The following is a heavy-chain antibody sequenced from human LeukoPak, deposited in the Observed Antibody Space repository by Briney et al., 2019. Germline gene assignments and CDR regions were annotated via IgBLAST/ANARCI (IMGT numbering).Heavy chain of an antibody. J-gene: IGHJ4*02. V-gene: IGHV3-20*04. CDR3: ARDLRSYRYYDFWSGYSPVGFDY. D-gene: IGHD3-3*01. CDR1: GFTFDDYG. CDR2: INWSGGST. Sequence: GGSLRLSCAASGFTFDDYGMSWVRQAPGKGLEWVSGINWSGGSTGYADSVKGRFTISRDNAKNSLYLQMNSLRAEDTALYYCARDLRSYRYYDFWSGYSPVGFDYWGQGTLVTVSS.